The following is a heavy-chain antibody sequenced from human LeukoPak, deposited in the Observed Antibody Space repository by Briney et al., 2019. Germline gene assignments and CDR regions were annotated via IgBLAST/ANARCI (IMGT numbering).Heavy chain of an antibody. V-gene: IGHV3-21*01. CDR2: ITSGSSYR. D-gene: IGHD1-26*01. CDR3: ARDPYSGSYGNYYYYFMDV. Sequence: GGSLRLSCAASGFTFSSYNMNWVRQAPGKGLEWVSSITSGSSYRFYADSAKGRFTISRDNAKNSLYLQMNSLRAEDTAVYYCARDPYSGSYGNYYYYFMDVWGKGTTVTISS. J-gene: IGHJ6*03. CDR1: GFTFSSYN.